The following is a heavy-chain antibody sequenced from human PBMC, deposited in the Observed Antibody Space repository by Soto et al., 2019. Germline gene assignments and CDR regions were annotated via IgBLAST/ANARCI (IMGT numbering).Heavy chain of an antibody. D-gene: IGHD4-17*01. CDR2: IDPSDSYT. CDR1: GYSFTSYW. V-gene: IGHV5-10-1*01. J-gene: IGHJ6*02. CDR3: ASRLATLTTYFFYGMDV. Sequence: GESLKISCKGSGYSFTSYWISWVRQMPGKGLEWMGRIDPSDSYTNYSPSFQGHVTISADKSISTAYLQWSRLKASDTAMYYCASRLATLTTYFFYGMDVWPQGTTVTFSS.